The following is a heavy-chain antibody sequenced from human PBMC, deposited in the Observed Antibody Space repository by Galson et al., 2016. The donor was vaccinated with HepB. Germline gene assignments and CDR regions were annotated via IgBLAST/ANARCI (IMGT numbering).Heavy chain of an antibody. Sequence: TLSLTCTVSGGSISGDNYFWSWIRQHPGEGLVWIGYIYYSGNTYYNPSLKSRVTISVDTSKNQFSLKLSSVTAGDTAVYYCARANIEEQLVHNSYYGMDVWGKGTTVTVSS. CDR3: ARANIEEQLVHNSYYGMDV. J-gene: IGHJ6*04. CDR1: GGSISGDNYF. V-gene: IGHV4-31*03. CDR2: IYYSGNT. D-gene: IGHD6-13*01.